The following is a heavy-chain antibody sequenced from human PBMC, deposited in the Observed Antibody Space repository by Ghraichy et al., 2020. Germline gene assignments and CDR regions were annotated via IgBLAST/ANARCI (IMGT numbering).Heavy chain of an antibody. Sequence: AGSLRLSCEGSGFTFSTYWMNWVRQAPGKGLEWVANIKQDGGEKYYVDSVNGRFTISRDNAKNSLYLQMNSLRVEDTAVYYCAREKQPGGAAAGTGYWGQGTLVTVSS. D-gene: IGHD6-13*01. V-gene: IGHV3-7*01. CDR1: GFTFSTYW. J-gene: IGHJ4*02. CDR2: IKQDGGEK. CDR3: AREKQPGGAAAGTGY.